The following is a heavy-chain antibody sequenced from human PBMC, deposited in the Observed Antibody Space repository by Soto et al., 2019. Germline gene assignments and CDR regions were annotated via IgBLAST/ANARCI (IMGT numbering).Heavy chain of an antibody. D-gene: IGHD3-22*01. V-gene: IGHV3-23*01. Sequence: EVQLLESGGGLVQPGGSLRLSCAASGFTFSSYAMSWVRQAPGKGLEWVSAISGSGGSTYYADSVKGRFTISRDNSKNTLYLQMNSLRAEDTAVYYCARDLGTYYYDSSGYPDDAFDIWGQGTMVTVSS. CDR2: ISGSGGST. CDR3: ARDLGTYYYDSSGYPDDAFDI. J-gene: IGHJ3*02. CDR1: GFTFSSYA.